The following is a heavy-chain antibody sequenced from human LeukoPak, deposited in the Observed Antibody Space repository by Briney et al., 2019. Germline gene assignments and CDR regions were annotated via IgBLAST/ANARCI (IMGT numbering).Heavy chain of an antibody. CDR2: ISSSSSTI. J-gene: IGHJ4*02. V-gene: IGHV3-48*04. CDR3: ARSELGIPAPRDY. CDR1: GFTFSSYS. Sequence: PGGSLRLSCAASGFTFSSYSMNWVRQAPGKGLEWVSYISSSSSTIYYADSVKGRFTISRDNAKNSLYLQMNSLRAEDTAVYYCARSELGIPAPRDYWGQGTLVTVSS. D-gene: IGHD7-27*01.